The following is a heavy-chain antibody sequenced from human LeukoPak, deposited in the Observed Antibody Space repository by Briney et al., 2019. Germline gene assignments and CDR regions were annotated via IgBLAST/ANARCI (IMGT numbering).Heavy chain of an antibody. V-gene: IGHV3-13*01. CDR1: GFTFSSYD. CDR2: IGTAGDT. Sequence: GGSLRLSCAASGFTFSSYDMHWVRQATGKGLEWVSAIGTAGDTYYPGSVKGRFTISRENAKNSLYLQMNSLRAGDTAVYYCARWGYGGNFDYWGQGTLVTVSS. D-gene: IGHD4-23*01. J-gene: IGHJ4*02. CDR3: ARWGYGGNFDY.